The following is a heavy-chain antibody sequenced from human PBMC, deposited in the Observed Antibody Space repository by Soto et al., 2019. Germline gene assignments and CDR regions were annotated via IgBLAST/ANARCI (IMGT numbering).Heavy chain of an antibody. CDR1: VFTFSGYA. V-gene: IGHV3-23*01. CDR3: AKHQAEAY. CDR2: LTSSGTST. J-gene: IGHJ4*02. Sequence: EVQLLESGGGLVQPGGSQRLSCADSVFTFSGYAMSWVRHAPGKGLEWVSGLTSSGTSTFYADSVKGRFTITRDNSKNTLYLQMNSLRAEDTAIYYCAKHQAEAYWGQGTLVSVSS.